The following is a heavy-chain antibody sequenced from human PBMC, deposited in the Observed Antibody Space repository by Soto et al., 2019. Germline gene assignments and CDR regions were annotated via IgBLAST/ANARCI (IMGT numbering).Heavy chain of an antibody. D-gene: IGHD2-2*01. J-gene: IGHJ6*02. Sequence: PGGSLRLSCAASGFTFSGSAMHWVRQASGKGLEWVGRIRSKANSYATAYAASVKGRFTISRDDSKNTAYRQMNSLKTEDTAVYYCTSRADIVLVPAAMTQGMDVWGQGTTVTVSS. CDR1: GFTFSGSA. CDR2: IRSKANSYAT. CDR3: TSRADIVLVPAAMTQGMDV. V-gene: IGHV3-73*01.